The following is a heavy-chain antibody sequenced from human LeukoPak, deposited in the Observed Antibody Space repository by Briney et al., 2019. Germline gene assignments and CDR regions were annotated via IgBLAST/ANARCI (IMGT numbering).Heavy chain of an antibody. CDR3: ARGSMVEGSWAQSFDY. D-gene: IGHD3-3*01. V-gene: IGHV3-53*01. CDR1: GFTVSSNY. Sequence: GGSLRLSCAASGFTVSSNYMSWVRQAPGKGLEWVSVIYNGGSTYYADSVKGRFTISRDNSKNTLYLQMNILRAEDTAVYFCARGSMVEGSWAQSFDYWGQGTLVTVSS. J-gene: IGHJ4*02. CDR2: IYNGGST.